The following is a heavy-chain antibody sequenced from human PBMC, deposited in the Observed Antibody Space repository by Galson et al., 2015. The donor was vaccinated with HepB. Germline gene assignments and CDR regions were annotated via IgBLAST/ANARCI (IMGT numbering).Heavy chain of an antibody. CDR2: IDWDDDK. J-gene: IGHJ6*02. Sequence: PALVKPTQTLTLTCTFSGFSLSTSGMCVSWIRQPPGKALEWLARIDWDDDKYYSTSLKTRLTISKDTSKNQVVLTMTNMDPVDTATYYCARMWLVWNPSGRSYYYYGMDVWGQGTTVTVSS. CDR3: ARMWLVWNPSGRSYYYYGMDV. CDR1: GFSLSTSGMC. V-gene: IGHV2-70*11. D-gene: IGHD6-19*01.